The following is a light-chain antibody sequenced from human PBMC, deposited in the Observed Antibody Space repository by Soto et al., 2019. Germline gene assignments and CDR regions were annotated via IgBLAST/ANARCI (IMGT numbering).Light chain of an antibody. CDR3: QQYYNWPPYT. Sequence: EIVLTQSPATMSVSPGDRATLSCRASQSVSSNVAWYQQKPGQTPRLLIYGASTRATGVPPRFSGSRSGTEFTLSISSLQSEDFAVYYCQQYYNWPPYTFGQGTKLDFK. V-gene: IGKV3-15*01. J-gene: IGKJ2*01. CDR1: QSVSSN. CDR2: GAS.